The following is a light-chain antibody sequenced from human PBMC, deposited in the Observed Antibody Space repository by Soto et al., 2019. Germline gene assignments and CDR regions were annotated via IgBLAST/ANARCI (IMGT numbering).Light chain of an antibody. CDR1: SSDVGTSNY. J-gene: IGLJ2*01. CDR3: CSYAGDYSLI. Sequence: QSALTQPRSVSGSPGQSVTISCTGTSSDVGTSNYVSWYQQHPGKAPKLMIYDVSERPSGVPDRFSGSKSGNTASLTISGLQAEDEAEYYCCSYAGDYSLIFGGGTKVTVL. V-gene: IGLV2-11*01. CDR2: DVS.